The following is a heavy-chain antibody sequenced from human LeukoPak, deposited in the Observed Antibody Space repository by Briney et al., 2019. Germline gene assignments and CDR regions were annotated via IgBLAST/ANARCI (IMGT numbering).Heavy chain of an antibody. CDR3: TRDPAGAAMLSLQDYYYGMDV. CDR1: GFTFGDYA. D-gene: IGHD2-2*01. V-gene: IGHV3-49*04. CDR2: IRSKAYGCTT. Sequence: GGSLRLSCTASGFTFGDYAMSWVRQAPGKGLEWVGFIRSKAYGCTTEYAASVKGRFTISRDDSKSIAYLQMNSLKTEDTAVYYCTRDPAGAAMLSLQDYYYGMDVWGKGTTVTVSS. J-gene: IGHJ6*04.